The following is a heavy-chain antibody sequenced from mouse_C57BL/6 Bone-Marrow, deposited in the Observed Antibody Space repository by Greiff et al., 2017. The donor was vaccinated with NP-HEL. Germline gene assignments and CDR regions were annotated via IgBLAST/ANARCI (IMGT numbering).Heavy chain of an antibody. CDR1: GYTFTDYY. D-gene: IGHD6-5*01. J-gene: IGHJ4*01. CDR3: ASSYASLYSYAMDY. Sequence: VQLQQSGPVLVKPGASVKMSCKASGYTFTDYYMNWVKQSHGKSLEWIGVINPYNGGTSYNQKFKGQATLTVDKSSSTAYMELNSLTSEDAAVDYCASSYASLYSYAMDYWGQGTSVTVTS. V-gene: IGHV1-19*01. CDR2: INPYNGGT.